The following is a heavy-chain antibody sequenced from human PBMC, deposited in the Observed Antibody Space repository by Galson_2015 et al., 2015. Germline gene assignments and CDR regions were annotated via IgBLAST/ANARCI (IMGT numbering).Heavy chain of an antibody. Sequence: TLSLTCTVSGGSISSGSYYWSWIRQPAGKGLEWIGRIYTSGSTNYNPSLKSRVTISVDTSKNQFSLKLSSVTAADTAVYYCASTIAAAGNDAFDIWGQGTMVTVSS. J-gene: IGHJ3*02. CDR2: IYTSGST. V-gene: IGHV4-61*02. CDR1: GGSISSGSYY. D-gene: IGHD6-13*01. CDR3: ASTIAAAGNDAFDI.